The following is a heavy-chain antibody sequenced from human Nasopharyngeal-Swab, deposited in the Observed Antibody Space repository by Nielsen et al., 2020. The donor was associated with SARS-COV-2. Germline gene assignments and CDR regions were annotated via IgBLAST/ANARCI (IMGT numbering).Heavy chain of an antibody. Sequence: GESLKISCAASGFTFSDYYMSWIRQAPGKGLEWVSYISSSGSTIYYADSVKGRFTISRDNSKNTLYVQMNSLRAEDTAVYYCARDLRTSYADPQYCFDYWGQGTLVTVSS. CDR1: GFTFSDYY. CDR2: ISSSGSTI. CDR3: ARDLRTSYADPQYCFDY. J-gene: IGHJ4*02. V-gene: IGHV3-11*04. D-gene: IGHD1-7*01.